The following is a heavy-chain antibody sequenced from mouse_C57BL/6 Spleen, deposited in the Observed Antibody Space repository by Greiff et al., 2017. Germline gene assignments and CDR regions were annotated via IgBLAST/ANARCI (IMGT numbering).Heavy chain of an antibody. CDR1: GYTFTDYN. V-gene: IGHV1-18*01. J-gene: IGHJ2*01. Sequence: VQLQQSGPELVKPGASVKIPCKASGYTFTDYNMDWVKQSHGKSLEWIGDIYPNNGGTIYNQKFKGKATLTVDKSSSTAYMELRSLTSEDTAVYYCARSYYGSSYEGYFDYWGQGTTLTVSS. CDR2: IYPNNGGT. D-gene: IGHD1-1*01. CDR3: ARSYYGSSYEGYFDY.